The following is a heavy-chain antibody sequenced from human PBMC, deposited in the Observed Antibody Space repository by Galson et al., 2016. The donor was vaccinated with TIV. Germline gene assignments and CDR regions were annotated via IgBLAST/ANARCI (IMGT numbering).Heavy chain of an antibody. CDR2: INPAVGLT. J-gene: IGHJ4*02. Sequence: SVKVSCKASGGTFNSYDISWLRQVPGQGFEWMGRINPAVGLTKYAQRFQGRITITAAYMELSSLRSEDTAAYYCSSASHLVPTVHHYWGQGTLVTVSS. CDR3: SSASHLVPTVHHY. V-gene: IGHV1-69*04. D-gene: IGHD3-3*02. CDR1: GGTFNSYD.